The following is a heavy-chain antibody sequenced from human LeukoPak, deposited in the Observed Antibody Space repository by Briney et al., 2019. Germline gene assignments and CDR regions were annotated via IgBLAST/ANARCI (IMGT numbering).Heavy chain of an antibody. CDR1: GCTLSCYS. CDR2: MSYDGTNK. D-gene: IGHD1-1*01. Sequence: PGTSLRLSCTPSGCTLSCYSIHWLRQAPGKGLEWVAVMSYDGTNKYYADSVKGRFTVSRDNSKNTLYLQMNSLRTEDTAVYYCAKWVHRCNAGDALDIWCQGTMVTVSS. J-gene: IGHJ3*02. V-gene: IGHV3-30*18. CDR3: AKWVHRCNAGDALDI.